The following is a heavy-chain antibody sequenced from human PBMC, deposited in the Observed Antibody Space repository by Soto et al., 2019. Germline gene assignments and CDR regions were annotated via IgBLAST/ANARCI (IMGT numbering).Heavy chain of an antibody. CDR3: ARDLGRPDY. CDR2: LSSDGFGA. J-gene: IGHJ4*02. D-gene: IGHD3-16*01. Sequence: GPLRLSCAASDFSLSPYWMHWVRQVPGRGLEWVARLSSDGFGAAYADSVKGRFFISRDIARNTLSLQMNSLRADDTAVYYCARDLGRPDYWGRGTSVTVSS. V-gene: IGHV3-74*03. CDR1: DFSLSPYW.